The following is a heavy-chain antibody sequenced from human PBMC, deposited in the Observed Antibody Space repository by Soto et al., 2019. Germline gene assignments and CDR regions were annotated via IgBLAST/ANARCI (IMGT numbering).Heavy chain of an antibody. J-gene: IGHJ4*02. CDR3: VGGNPFYY. Sequence: SETLSLTCTVSGGSISSYYWSWIRQPAGKGLEWIGRIYTSGSTNYNPSLKSRVTMSLDTPKNQISLKLSSVTAADTAVYYCVGGNPFYYWGQLTLVTVSS. D-gene: IGHD6-19*01. CDR2: IYTSGST. V-gene: IGHV4-4*07. CDR1: GGSISSYY.